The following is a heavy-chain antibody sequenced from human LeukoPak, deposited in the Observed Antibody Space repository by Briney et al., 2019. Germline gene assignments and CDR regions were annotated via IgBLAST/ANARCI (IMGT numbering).Heavy chain of an antibody. Sequence: PGGSLRLSCAASGFTFSSYAMHWVRQAPGKGLEYVSAISSNGGSTYYANSVKGRFTISRDNSKNTLYLQMGSLRAEDMAVYYCARSGSRAYGMDVWGQGTTVTVSS. J-gene: IGHJ6*02. CDR1: GFTFSSYA. D-gene: IGHD3-10*01. V-gene: IGHV3-64*01. CDR3: ARSGSRAYGMDV. CDR2: ISSNGGST.